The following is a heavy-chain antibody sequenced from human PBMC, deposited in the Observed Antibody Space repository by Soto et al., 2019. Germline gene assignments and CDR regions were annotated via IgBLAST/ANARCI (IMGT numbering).Heavy chain of an antibody. V-gene: IGHV3-48*03. D-gene: IGHD1-1*01. Sequence: GGSLSLSCAASGFTFSSYEMNWVRQAPGKGLEWVSYISSSGSTIYYADSVKGRFIISRDNAKKSLYLQMNSLRAEDTAVYYCARPLERRVHGAFDIWGQGTMVTVSS. J-gene: IGHJ3*02. CDR2: ISSSGSTI. CDR1: GFTFSSYE. CDR3: ARPLERRVHGAFDI.